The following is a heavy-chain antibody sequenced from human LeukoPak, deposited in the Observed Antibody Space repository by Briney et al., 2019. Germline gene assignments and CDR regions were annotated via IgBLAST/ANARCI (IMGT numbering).Heavy chain of an antibody. CDR1: GFTFSDHY. V-gene: IGHV3-11*01. J-gene: IGHJ5*02. Sequence: GGSLRLSCAASGFTFSDHYMSWIRQAPGKGLEWLSQISSDSRIIYYADSVKGRFTISTDNARQSLYLQMNSLRADDTAVYYCATDTYDYVWGSPWGQGTLVTVSS. CDR3: ATDTYDYVWGSP. D-gene: IGHD3-16*01. CDR2: ISSDSRII.